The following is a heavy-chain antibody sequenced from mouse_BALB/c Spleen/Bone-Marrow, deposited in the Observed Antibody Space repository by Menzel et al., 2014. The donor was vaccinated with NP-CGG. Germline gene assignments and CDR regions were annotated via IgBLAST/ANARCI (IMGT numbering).Heavy chain of an antibody. CDR3: ARSGRYDGFAY. J-gene: IGHJ3*01. D-gene: IGHD2-14*01. Sequence: EVKLQESGPELVKPGASVKMSCKASGYTFTSYVMHWVKRKPGQGLEWIGYINPYNDGTKYNEKFKGKATQTSDKSSSTAYMELSSLTSEDSAVYYCARSGRYDGFAYWGQGTLVTVSA. CDR1: GYTFTSYV. V-gene: IGHV1-14*01. CDR2: INPYNDGT.